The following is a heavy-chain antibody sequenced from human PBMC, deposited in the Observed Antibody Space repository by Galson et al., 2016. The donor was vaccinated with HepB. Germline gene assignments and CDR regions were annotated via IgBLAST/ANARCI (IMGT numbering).Heavy chain of an antibody. CDR3: TKDRVPLNSHSYYYGMYV. Sequence: SLRLSCAASGSTFSRNGMHWVRQAPGKGLEWVAVISYDGSNKYYADSVKGRFTISRDNSKNTLYLQMNSLRAEDTAVYYCTKDRVPLNSHSYYYGMYVWGQGTTVTVSS. CDR2: ISYDGSNK. CDR1: GSTFSRNG. D-gene: IGHD2-21*01. V-gene: IGHV3-30*18. J-gene: IGHJ6*02.